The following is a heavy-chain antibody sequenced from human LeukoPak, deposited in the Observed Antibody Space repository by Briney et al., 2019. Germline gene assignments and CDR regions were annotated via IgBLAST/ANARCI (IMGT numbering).Heavy chain of an antibody. CDR1: GGSISSYY. Sequence: SETLSLTRTVSGGSISSYYWSWIRQPPGKGLEGIGYIYYSGSTNYNPSLKSRVTISVDTSKNQFSLKLSSVTAADTAVYYCARVRGIVGAHNWFDPWGQGTLVTVPS. D-gene: IGHD1-26*01. J-gene: IGHJ5*02. CDR2: IYYSGST. CDR3: ARVRGIVGAHNWFDP. V-gene: IGHV4-59*01.